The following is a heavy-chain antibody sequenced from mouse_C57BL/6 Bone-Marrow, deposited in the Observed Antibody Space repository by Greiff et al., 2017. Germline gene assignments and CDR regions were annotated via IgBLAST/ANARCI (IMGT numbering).Heavy chain of an antibody. CDR3: TTYLFDY. CDR2: IDPDNGDT. Sequence: EVKLVESGAELVRPGASVKLSCTASGFNIKDDYMHWVKQRPEQGLEWIGWIDPDNGDTKYASKFQCKATITADTSSNTAYLQLSSLTSEYTAVYYCTTYLFDYWGQGTTLTVTS. CDR1: GFNIKDDY. V-gene: IGHV14-4*01. J-gene: IGHJ2*01.